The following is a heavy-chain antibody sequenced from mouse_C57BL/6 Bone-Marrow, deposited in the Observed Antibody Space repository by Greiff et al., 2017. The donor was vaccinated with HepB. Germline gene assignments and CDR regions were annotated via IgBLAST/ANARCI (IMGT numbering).Heavy chain of an antibody. CDR1: GYSFTSYY. D-gene: IGHD2-1*01. J-gene: IGHJ2*01. CDR3: ASYYYGNYDYFDY. CDR2: IYPGSGNT. Sequence: VQLQQSGPELVKSGASVKISCKASGYSFTSYYIHWVKQRPGQGLEWIGWIYPGSGNTKYNEKFKGKATLTADTSSSTAYMQLSSLTSEDSAVYYCASYYYGNYDYFDYWGQGTTLTVSS. V-gene: IGHV1-66*01.